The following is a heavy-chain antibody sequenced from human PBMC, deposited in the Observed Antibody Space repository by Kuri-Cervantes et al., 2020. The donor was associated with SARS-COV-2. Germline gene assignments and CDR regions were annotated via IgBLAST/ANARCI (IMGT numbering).Heavy chain of an antibody. Sequence: GGSLRLSGAASGFTFSNAWMSWVRQAPGKGLEWVGRIKSKTDGGTTEYAASVKGRFTISRDDSKSIAYLQMNSLKTEDTAVYYCTRGPREDSIDYWGQGTLVTVSS. J-gene: IGHJ4*02. CDR3: TRGPREDSIDY. D-gene: IGHD1-26*01. CDR2: IKSKTDGGTT. V-gene: IGHV3-15*01. CDR1: GFTFSNAW.